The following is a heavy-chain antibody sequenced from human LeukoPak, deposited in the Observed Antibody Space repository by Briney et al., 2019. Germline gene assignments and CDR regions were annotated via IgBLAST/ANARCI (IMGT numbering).Heavy chain of an antibody. V-gene: IGHV3-23*01. J-gene: IGHJ5*02. CDR1: GFTFSTYA. D-gene: IGHD3-10*01. Sequence: PGGSLRLSCAASGFTFSTYAMSWVRQAPGKGLEWVSTVSGSGGSIFYADSVKGRFTISRDNSKNTLYLQMSSLRAEDTAVYFCAKGSDYYGSGSYFNSNGFDPWGQGTLVTVSS. CDR2: VSGSGGSI. CDR3: AKGSDYYGSGSYFNSNGFDP.